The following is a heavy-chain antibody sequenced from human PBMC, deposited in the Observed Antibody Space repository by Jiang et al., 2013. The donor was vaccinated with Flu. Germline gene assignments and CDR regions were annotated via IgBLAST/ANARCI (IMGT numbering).Heavy chain of an antibody. Sequence: RLSCAAVWSSPSVAMACTGSARLQARGWKWVAVIWYDGSNKYYVDSVKGRFTISRDNSKNTLYLQMNSLRAEDTAVYYCAKDRFQKYGDYEIWGFDYWGQGTLVTVSS. CDR3: AKDRFQKYGDYEIWGFDY. CDR2: IWYDGSNK. D-gene: IGHD4-17*01. V-gene: IGHV3-33*06. J-gene: IGHJ4*02. CDR1: SSPSVAMA.